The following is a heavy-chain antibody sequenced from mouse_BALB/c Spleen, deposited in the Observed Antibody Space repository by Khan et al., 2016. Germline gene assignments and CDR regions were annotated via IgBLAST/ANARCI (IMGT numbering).Heavy chain of an antibody. CDR1: GYTFTSYW. V-gene: IGHV1-7*01. Sequence: VELVESGAELAKPGASVKMSCKASGYTFTSYWMHWVQQRPGQGLEWIGYINPSTGYTEYTQKFKDKATLTADKSSSPAYMPLSSLTSEYSAVYYCARGGTGYFYYWRQGTTLTVSS. CDR3: ARGGTGYFYY. CDR2: INPSTGYT. J-gene: IGHJ2*01. D-gene: IGHD3-3*01.